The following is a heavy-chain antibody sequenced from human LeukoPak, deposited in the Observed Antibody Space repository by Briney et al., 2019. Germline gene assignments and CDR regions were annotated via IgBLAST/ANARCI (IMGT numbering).Heavy chain of an antibody. CDR3: AKEDCSGGSCYLGF. CDR2: ILYDGSTK. J-gene: IGHJ4*02. CDR1: GFTFSSYG. Sequence: SGGSLRLSCAASGFTFSSYGMHWVRQAPDKGLEWVAVILYDGSTKYCADSVKGRFTITRDNSKNTLYLQMNSLRAEDTAVYYCAKEDCSGGSCYLGFWGQGTLVTVSS. D-gene: IGHD2-15*01. V-gene: IGHV3-30*18.